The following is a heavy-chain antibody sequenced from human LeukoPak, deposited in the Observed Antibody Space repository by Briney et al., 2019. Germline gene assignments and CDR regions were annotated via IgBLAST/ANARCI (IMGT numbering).Heavy chain of an antibody. CDR1: GYTFTSYD. CDR2: MSPNSGNT. D-gene: IGHD4-17*01. CDR3: ARGTEMTTAPKGLAD. V-gene: IGHV1-8*01. J-gene: IGHJ4*02. Sequence: ASVKVSCKASGYTFTSYDIDWVRQATGQGLEWMGWMSPNSGNTGYAQKFQGRVTMTRNTSISTAYMELSSLRSEDTAVYYCARGTEMTTAPKGLADWGQGTLVTVSS.